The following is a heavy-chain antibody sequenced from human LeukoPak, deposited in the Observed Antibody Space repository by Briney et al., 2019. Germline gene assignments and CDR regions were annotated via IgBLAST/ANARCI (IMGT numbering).Heavy chain of an antibody. CDR3: VRGMGVSMLYYFDY. CDR2: INWNGGST. CDR1: GFTFDDYG. V-gene: IGHV3-20*04. Sequence: GGSLRLSCAASGFTFDDYGMSWVRQAPGKGLEWVSGINWNGGSTGYADSVKGRFTISRDNAKNSLYLQMNSLRVEDTAVYYCVRGMGVSMLYYFDYWGQGTLVTVSS. J-gene: IGHJ4*02. D-gene: IGHD3-10*01.